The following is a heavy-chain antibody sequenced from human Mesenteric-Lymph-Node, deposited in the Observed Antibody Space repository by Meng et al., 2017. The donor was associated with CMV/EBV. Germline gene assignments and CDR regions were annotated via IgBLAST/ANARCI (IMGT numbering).Heavy chain of an antibody. CDR3: ARGATGGTFDY. Sequence: ASVKVSCKASGYTFTGYYMHWVRQAPGQGLEWMGWINPNSGGTNYAQKFQGRVTMTRDTSTSTVYMELSSLRSEDTAVYYCARGATGGTFDYWGQGTLVTVSS. V-gene: IGHV1-2*02. J-gene: IGHJ4*02. D-gene: IGHD1-26*01. CDR2: INPNSGGT. CDR1: GYTFTGYY.